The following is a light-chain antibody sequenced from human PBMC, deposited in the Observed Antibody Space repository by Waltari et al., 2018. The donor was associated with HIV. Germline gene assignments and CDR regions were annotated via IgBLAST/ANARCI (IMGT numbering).Light chain of an antibody. V-gene: IGLV1-47*01. Sequence: QSVLTQPPSASGAPGQRVTISCSGSSSNIENDNVYWYQQFPGAAPKLLIYKDTQRPSGVPDRFTGPKSGTSASLAIGGLRSDDEADYYCVGWDSRLRGYVFGAGTKVTVL. J-gene: IGLJ1*01. CDR2: KDT. CDR3: VGWDSRLRGYV. CDR1: SSNIENDN.